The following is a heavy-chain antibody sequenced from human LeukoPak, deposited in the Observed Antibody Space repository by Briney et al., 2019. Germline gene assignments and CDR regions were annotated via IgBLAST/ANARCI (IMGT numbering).Heavy chain of an antibody. Sequence: SEALSLTCTVSGDSISSGNYFWAWIRQSAGTGLEWIGRIHSDGLANYNPSLRSRDTISVDTSNNQFSLKVKSVTAADTATYYCARDRQLGWFGPWGQGILVTVSS. D-gene: IGHD3-16*01. V-gene: IGHV4-61*02. J-gene: IGHJ5*02. CDR2: IHSDGLA. CDR3: ARDRQLGWFGP. CDR1: GDSISSGNYF.